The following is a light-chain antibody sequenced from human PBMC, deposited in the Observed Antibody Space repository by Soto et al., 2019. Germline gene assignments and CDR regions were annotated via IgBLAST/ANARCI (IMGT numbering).Light chain of an antibody. Sequence: QSALTQPPSASGSLGQSVTISCTGTSADVGGYNFVSWYQQHPGKAPKLMIFEVSQRPSGVPDRFSGSKSGNTASLTVSELQAEDVADYYCASYAGSQNYVFGTGTKLTVL. CDR2: EVS. J-gene: IGLJ1*01. V-gene: IGLV2-8*01. CDR1: SADVGGYNF. CDR3: ASYAGSQNYV.